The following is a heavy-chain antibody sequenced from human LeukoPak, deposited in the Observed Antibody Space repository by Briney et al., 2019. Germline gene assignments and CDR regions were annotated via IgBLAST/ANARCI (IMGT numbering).Heavy chain of an antibody. D-gene: IGHD3-10*01. CDR1: GFTFSSYG. V-gene: IGHV3-30*02. CDR2: IRYDGSNR. J-gene: IGHJ4*02. CDR3: AKGGRITMLRGVQRDHYFDY. Sequence: GRSLRLSCAASGFTFSSYGMHWVRQAPGKGLEWVAYIRYDGSNRHYADSVKGRFTISRDNSKNTLYLQMNSLRVEDTAVYYCAKGGRITMLRGVQRDHYFDYWGQGTLVTVSS.